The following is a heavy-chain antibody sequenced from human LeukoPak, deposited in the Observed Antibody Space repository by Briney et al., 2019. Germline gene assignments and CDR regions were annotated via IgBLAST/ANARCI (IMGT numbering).Heavy chain of an antibody. J-gene: IGHJ5*02. V-gene: IGHV4-34*01. D-gene: IGHD2-2*02. CDR3: ARGVHYCSSTSCYRYNWFDP. Sequence: PSETLSLTCAVYGGSFSGYYWSWIRQPPGKGLEWIGEINHSGSTNYNPSLKSRVTISVDTSKNQFSLKLSSVTAAVTAVYYCARGVHYCSSTSCYRYNWFDPWGQGTLVTVSS. CDR1: GGSFSGYY. CDR2: INHSGST.